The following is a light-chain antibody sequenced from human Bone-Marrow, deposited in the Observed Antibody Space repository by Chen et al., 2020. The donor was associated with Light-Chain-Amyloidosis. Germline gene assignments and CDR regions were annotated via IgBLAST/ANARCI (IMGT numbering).Light chain of an antibody. J-gene: IGLJ3*02. CDR1: NIGSTS. Sequence: SYVLTQPSSVSVAPGQTATIACGGNNIGSTSVHWYQQTPGQAPLLVVYDDSDRPSGIPERWSGSKSGNTATLSISRVEAGDEAEYYCEVWDRSSDRPVFGGGTKLTVL. CDR2: DDS. CDR3: EVWDRSSDRPV. V-gene: IGLV3-21*02.